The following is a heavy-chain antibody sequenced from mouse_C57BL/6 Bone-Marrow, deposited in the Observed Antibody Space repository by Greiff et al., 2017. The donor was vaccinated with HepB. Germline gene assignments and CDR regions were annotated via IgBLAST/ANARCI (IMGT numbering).Heavy chain of an antibody. CDR1: GYTFTSYW. CDR2: INPSSGYT. V-gene: IGHV1-7*01. J-gene: IGHJ3*01. Sequence: VQLQQSGAELAKPGASVKLSCKASGYTFTSYWMHWVKQRPGQGLEWIGYINPSSGYTKYNQKFKDKATLTADKSSSTAYMQLSSLTSEYSAVYYCARDYLRAWFAYWGQGTLVTVSA. D-gene: IGHD5-5*01. CDR3: ARDYLRAWFAY.